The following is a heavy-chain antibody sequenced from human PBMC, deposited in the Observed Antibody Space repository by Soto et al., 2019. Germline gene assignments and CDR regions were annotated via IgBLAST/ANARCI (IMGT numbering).Heavy chain of an antibody. CDR1: GYSFTSYW. V-gene: IGHV5-10-1*01. CDR3: ARVGYCSSTSCHPSGGMDV. CDR2: IDPSDSYT. D-gene: IGHD2-2*03. J-gene: IGHJ6*02. Sequence: GESLKISCKGSGYSFTSYWISWVRQMPGKGLEWMGRIDPSDSYTNYSPSFQGHVTISADKSISTAYLQWSSLKASDTAMYYCARVGYCSSTSCHPSGGMDVWGQGTTVTVSS.